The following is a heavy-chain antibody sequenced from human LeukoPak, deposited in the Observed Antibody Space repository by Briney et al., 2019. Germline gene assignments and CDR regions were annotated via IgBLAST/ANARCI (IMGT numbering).Heavy chain of an antibody. V-gene: IGHV1-2*02. CDR1: GYTFTGYY. CDR2: INPNSGGT. CDR3: ARDGGRDIVVVPAAGADY. J-gene: IGHJ4*02. D-gene: IGHD2-2*01. Sequence: GASVKVSCKASGYTFTGYYMHWVRQAPGQGLEWMGWINPNSGGTNYAQKFQGRVTMTRDTYISTAYMELSRLRSDDTAVYYCARDGGRDIVVVPAAGADYWGQGTLVTVSS.